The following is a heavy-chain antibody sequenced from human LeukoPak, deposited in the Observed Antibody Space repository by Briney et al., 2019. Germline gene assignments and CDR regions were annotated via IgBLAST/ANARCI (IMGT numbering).Heavy chain of an antibody. J-gene: IGHJ5*02. CDR3: TTGSP. V-gene: IGHV3-23*01. CDR1: GITFSSYG. CDR2: ISSTGGTT. Sequence: GGSLRLSCAASGITFSSYGMSWVRQAPGKGLEWVSSISSTGGTTYYADSVKGRFTISRDNSKNTLYLQMNSLKTEDTALYYCTTGSPWGQGTLVTVSS.